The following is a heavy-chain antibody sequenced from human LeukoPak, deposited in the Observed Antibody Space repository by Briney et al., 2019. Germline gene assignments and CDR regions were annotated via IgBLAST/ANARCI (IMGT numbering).Heavy chain of an antibody. V-gene: IGHV4-30-4*01. D-gene: IGHD3-10*01. Sequence: SETLSLTCTVSGGSISSGDYYWSWIRQPPGKGLEWIGYIHYSGSTYYNPSLKSRVTISVDTSKNQFSLKLSFVTAADTAVYYCARSSMVRGVISPGDDYWGQGTLVTVSS. CDR1: GGSISSGDYY. CDR2: IHYSGST. CDR3: ARSSMVRGVISPGDDY. J-gene: IGHJ4*02.